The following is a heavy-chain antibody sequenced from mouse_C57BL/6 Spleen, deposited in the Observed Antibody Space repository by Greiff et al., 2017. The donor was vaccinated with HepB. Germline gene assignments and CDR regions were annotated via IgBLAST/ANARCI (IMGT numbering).Heavy chain of an antibody. D-gene: IGHD2-4*01. J-gene: IGHJ3*01. CDR3: ARRNDYDGGFAY. Sequence: QVQLKESGAELVRPGTSVKMSCKASGYTFTTYWIGWAKQRPGHGLEWIGDIYPGGGYTNYNEKFKGKATLTADKSSSTAYMQFSSLTSEDSAIYYCARRNDYDGGFAYWGQGTLVTVSA. CDR2: IYPGGGYT. V-gene: IGHV1-63*01. CDR1: GYTFTTYW.